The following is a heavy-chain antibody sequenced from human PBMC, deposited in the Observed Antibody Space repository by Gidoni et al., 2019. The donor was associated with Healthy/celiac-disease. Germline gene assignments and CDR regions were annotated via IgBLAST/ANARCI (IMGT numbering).Heavy chain of an antibody. V-gene: IGHV1-8*01. Sequence: QVQLVQSGAEVKKPGASVKVSCKASGYTFTRYDINWLRQATGQGPEWSGWMNPNSGNTGYAQKFQGRVTMTRNTSISTAYMELSSLRSEDTAVYYCARVNYGDYTPVYYYYGMDVWGQGTTVTVSS. CDR3: ARVNYGDYTPVYYYYGMDV. J-gene: IGHJ6*02. D-gene: IGHD4-17*01. CDR1: GYTFTRYD. CDR2: MNPNSGNT.